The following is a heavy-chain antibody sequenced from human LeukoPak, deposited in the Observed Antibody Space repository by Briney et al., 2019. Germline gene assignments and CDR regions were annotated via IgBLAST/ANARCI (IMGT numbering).Heavy chain of an antibody. D-gene: IGHD6-19*01. Sequence: GGSLRLSCAASGFTFSSYGMHWVRQAPGKGLEWVAVISCDGSNKYYADSVKGRFTISRDNSKNTLYLQMNSLRAEDTAVYYCARDTYSSGWYGDYWGQGTLVTVSS. CDR2: ISCDGSNK. CDR1: GFTFSSYG. V-gene: IGHV3-30*19. J-gene: IGHJ4*02. CDR3: ARDTYSSGWYGDY.